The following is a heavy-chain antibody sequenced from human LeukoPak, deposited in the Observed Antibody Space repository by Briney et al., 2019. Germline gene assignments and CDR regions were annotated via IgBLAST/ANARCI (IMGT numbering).Heavy chain of an antibody. CDR2: IQTNAENP. D-gene: IGHD2-15*01. CDR3: ARDLPPPYCSGDSCYSGDHDY. V-gene: IGHV7-4-1*02. CDR1: GYTFTSYV. J-gene: IGHJ4*02. Sequence: ASVNVSCKSSGYTFTSYVLNWVGQPRARGLEWVQSIQTNAENPTYAQGFTGRFFFSLDTSVSTAYLQISSLKAEDTAVYYCARDLPPPYCSGDSCYSGDHDYWGQGTLVTVSS.